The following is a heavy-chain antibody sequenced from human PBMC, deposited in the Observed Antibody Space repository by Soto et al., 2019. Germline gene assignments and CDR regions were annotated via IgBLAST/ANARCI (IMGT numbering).Heavy chain of an antibody. CDR3: AGDGGIAVAGLDY. Sequence: QVQLVESGGGVVQPGRSLRLSCAASGFTFSSYAMHWVRQAPGKGLEWVAVISYDGSNKYYPDSVKGRFTISRDNSKNRLYQQMNSLRAEDTAVYYCAGDGGIAVAGLDYWGQGTLVTVSS. CDR1: GFTFSSYA. V-gene: IGHV3-30-3*01. CDR2: ISYDGSNK. D-gene: IGHD6-19*01. J-gene: IGHJ4*02.